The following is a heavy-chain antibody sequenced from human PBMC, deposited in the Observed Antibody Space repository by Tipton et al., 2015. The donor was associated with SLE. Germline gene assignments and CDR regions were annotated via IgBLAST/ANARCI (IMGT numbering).Heavy chain of an antibody. V-gene: IGHV4-59*08. CDR1: GGSISSNS. Sequence: TLSLTCSVSGGSISSNSWIWIRQPPGKGLDWIGYISYGGGTNYNPSLKSRVTISVDMAKNPFSLKLTSVTAADPAVYYCARGMVTWRGAIVGVDVWGQGTTVNVSS. CDR3: ARGMVTWRGAIVGVDV. CDR2: ISYGGGT. J-gene: IGHJ6*02. D-gene: IGHD2-21*02.